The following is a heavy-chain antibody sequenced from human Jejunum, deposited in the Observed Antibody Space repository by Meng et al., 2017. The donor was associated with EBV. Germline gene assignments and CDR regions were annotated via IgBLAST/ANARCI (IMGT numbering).Heavy chain of an antibody. CDR2: IYNSEST. CDR1: GGSVSSGGYY. V-gene: IGHV4-61*08. Sequence: QGQLQESGPGLSKPSETLSLTGTVSGGSVSSGGYYWSWSRQPPGKGLEWIGYIYNSESTNYKSSLKSRVTISADTSKNQFSLRLSSVTAADTAVYYCARDQNGSYFAYWGQGTLVTVSS. CDR3: ARDQNGSYFAY. J-gene: IGHJ4*02. D-gene: IGHD1-26*01.